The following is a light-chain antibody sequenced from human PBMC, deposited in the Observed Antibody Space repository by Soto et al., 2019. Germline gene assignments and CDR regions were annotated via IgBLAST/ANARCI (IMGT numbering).Light chain of an antibody. Sequence: QSVLTQPPSVSGAPGQRVTISCTGSSSNIGAGYDVHWYQQLPGTAPKLLIYGNSNRPSGVPDRFSGSKSGTSASLAITGLQAEDEADYYCQSYDSSLSALILRVFGGGTKLTVL. V-gene: IGLV1-40*01. CDR1: SSNIGAGYD. J-gene: IGLJ2*01. CDR3: QSYDSSLSALILRV. CDR2: GNS.